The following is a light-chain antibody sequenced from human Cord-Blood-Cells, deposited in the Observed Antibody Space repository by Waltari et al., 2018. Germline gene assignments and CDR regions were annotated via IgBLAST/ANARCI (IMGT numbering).Light chain of an antibody. V-gene: IGLV2-14*01. Sequence: QSALTPPASVSGSPGQEVDISCTGTSLHVGGYINVSWYQQHPGSAPNLMIYDVSNRPSGVSNGFSGSKSGNTASLTISGLQAEDEADYYCSSYTSSSTVVFGGGTKLTVL. CDR2: DVS. CDR1: SLHVGGYIN. CDR3: SSYTSSSTVV. J-gene: IGLJ2*01.